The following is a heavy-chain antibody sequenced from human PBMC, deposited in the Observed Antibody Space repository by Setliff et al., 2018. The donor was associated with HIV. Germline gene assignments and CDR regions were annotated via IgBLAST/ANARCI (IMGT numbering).Heavy chain of an antibody. V-gene: IGHV4-39*07. D-gene: IGHD3-22*01. J-gene: IGHJ4*02. CDR3: ARGGGYDRSGYYPFDY. CDR2: INHSGST. Sequence: SETLSLTCTVSGGSISSGGYYWSWIRQHPEKGLEWIGEINHSGSTNYNPSLKSRVTMSVDTSKNQFSLKLSSVTAADTAVYYCARGGGYDRSGYYPFDYWGQGTPVTVSS. CDR1: GGSISSGGYY.